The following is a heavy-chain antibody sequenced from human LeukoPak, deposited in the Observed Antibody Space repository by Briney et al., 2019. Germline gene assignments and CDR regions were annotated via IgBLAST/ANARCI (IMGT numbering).Heavy chain of an antibody. CDR2: IDPSDSYT. J-gene: IGHJ3*02. V-gene: IGHV5-10-1*01. CDR3: ARHYGSGSIDFDI. CDR1: GYSFTSYW. Sequence: GESLKISCKSSGYSFTSYWISWVRQMPGKGLEWMGRIDPSDSYTNSSPSFQGHVTISADKSSSTAYLQWSSLKASDTAMYYCARHYGSGSIDFDIWGEGTRATVSS. D-gene: IGHD3-10*01.